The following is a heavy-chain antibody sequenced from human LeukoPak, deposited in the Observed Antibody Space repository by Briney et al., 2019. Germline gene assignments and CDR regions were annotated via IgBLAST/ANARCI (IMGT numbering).Heavy chain of an antibody. CDR1: GGSISSGGYS. CDR2: IYHSGST. V-gene: IGHV4-30-2*01. CDR3: ARVGMITLGGAFDI. J-gene: IGHJ3*02. D-gene: IGHD3-16*01. Sequence: SETLSLTCTVSGGSISSGGYSWSWIRQPPGKGLEWIGYIYHSGSTYYNPSLKSRVTISVDRSKNQFSLKLSSVTAADTAVYYCARVGMITLGGAFDIWGQGTMVTVSS.